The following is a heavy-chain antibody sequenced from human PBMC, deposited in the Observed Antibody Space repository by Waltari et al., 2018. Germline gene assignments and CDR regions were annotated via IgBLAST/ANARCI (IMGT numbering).Heavy chain of an antibody. Sequence: QVQLQESGPGLVEPSQTLSLAYTVSGGSSSSGDYYWSWIRQHPGKGLEWIEHIYTNKNTCHNPSLKSRVTISVDTSKNQFSLKLTSVTAADTAVYYCARGTRGSTSCYFDYWGQGTLVTVSS. CDR1: GGSSSSGDYY. CDR3: ARGTRGSTSCYFDY. CDR2: IYTNKNT. V-gene: IGHV4-31*03. J-gene: IGHJ4*02. D-gene: IGHD2-2*01.